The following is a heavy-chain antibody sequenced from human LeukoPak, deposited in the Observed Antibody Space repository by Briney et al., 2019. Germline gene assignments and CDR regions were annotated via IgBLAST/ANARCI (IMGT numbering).Heavy chain of an antibody. Sequence: PGRSLRLSCAASGFTFSSYSMNWVRQAPGKGLEWVSSISSSSSYIYYADSVKGRFTISRDNAKNSLYLQMNSLRAEDTAVYYCARAPTRSGYYTGFDYWGQGTLVTVSS. CDR3: ARAPTRSGYYTGFDY. D-gene: IGHD3-3*01. CDR2: ISSSSSYI. J-gene: IGHJ4*02. CDR1: GFTFSSYS. V-gene: IGHV3-21*01.